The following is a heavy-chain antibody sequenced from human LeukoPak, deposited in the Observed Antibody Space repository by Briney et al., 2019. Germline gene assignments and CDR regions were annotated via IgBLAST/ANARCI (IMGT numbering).Heavy chain of an antibody. CDR3: ARVLVVVAATQYYYMDV. J-gene: IGHJ6*03. Sequence: ASVKVSCKASGYTFTSYGISWVRQAPGQGLEWMGGIIPIFGTANYAQKFQGRVTITTDESTSTAYMELSSLRSEDTAVYYCARVLVVVAATQYYYMDVWGKGTTVTVSS. V-gene: IGHV1-69*05. D-gene: IGHD2-15*01. CDR1: GYTFTSYG. CDR2: IIPIFGTA.